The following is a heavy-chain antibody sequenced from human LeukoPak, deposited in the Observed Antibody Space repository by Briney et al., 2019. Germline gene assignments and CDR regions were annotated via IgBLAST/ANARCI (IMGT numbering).Heavy chain of an antibody. CDR2: IIPIFGTA. CDR1: GGTFSSYA. Sequence: GASVKVSCKASGGTFSSYAISWVRQAPGQGLEWMGRIIPIFGTANYAQKFQGRVTITTDESTSTAYMELSSLRSEDTAVYYCARDPPGYYYYMDVWGKGTTVTVSS. CDR3: ARDPPGYYYYMDV. V-gene: IGHV1-69*05. J-gene: IGHJ6*03.